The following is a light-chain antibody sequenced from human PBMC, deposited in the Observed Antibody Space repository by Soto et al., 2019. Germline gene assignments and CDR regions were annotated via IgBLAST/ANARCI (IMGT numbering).Light chain of an antibody. Sequence: EIVMTQSTATLSVSPGESATLSCRSSQSVSSNLAWYQQKPGQAPRLLIYGASTRATGIPARFSGSGSGTEFTLTISSLQSDDFAFYYCQQYNNWPLLTFGGGTKVEIK. CDR1: QSVSSN. CDR2: GAS. V-gene: IGKV3-15*01. CDR3: QQYNNWPLLT. J-gene: IGKJ4*01.